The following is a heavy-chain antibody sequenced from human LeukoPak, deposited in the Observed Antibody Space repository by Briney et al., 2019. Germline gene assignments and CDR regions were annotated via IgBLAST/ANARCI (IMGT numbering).Heavy chain of an antibody. V-gene: IGHV1-69*01. D-gene: IGHD1-14*01. CDR3: AKGPRWVGIDY. Sequence: GASVKVSCKASGGTFSSYAISWVRQAPGQGLEWMGGIIPIFGTANYAQKFQGRVTITADESTSTAYMELSSLRSEDTAVYYCAKGPRWVGIDYWGQGTLVTVSS. CDR2: IIPIFGTA. CDR1: GGTFSSYA. J-gene: IGHJ4*02.